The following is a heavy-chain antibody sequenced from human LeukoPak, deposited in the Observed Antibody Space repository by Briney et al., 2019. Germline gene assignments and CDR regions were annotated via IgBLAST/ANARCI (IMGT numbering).Heavy chain of an antibody. CDR2: INHSGST. D-gene: IGHD5-12*01. CDR1: GGSFSGYY. J-gene: IGHJ6*04. CDR3: AERGYSGYDNQRYYYYGMDV. Sequence: PSETLSLTCAVYGGSFSGYYWSWIRQPPGKGLEWIGEINHSGSTNYNPSLKSRVTISVDTSKNQFPLKLSSVTAADTAVYYCAERGYSGYDNQRYYYYGMDVWGKGTTVTVSS. V-gene: IGHV4-34*01.